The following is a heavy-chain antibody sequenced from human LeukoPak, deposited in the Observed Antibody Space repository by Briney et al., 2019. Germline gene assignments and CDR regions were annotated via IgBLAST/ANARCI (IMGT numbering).Heavy chain of an antibody. CDR1: GFIFRSFS. J-gene: IGHJ3*02. Sequence: GRSLRLSCAASGFIFRSFSMTWVRQAPGKGLEWVASISSTSNHKYHADSVKGRFTISRDNDKNSLYLQMSSLRAEDTALYYCATRVTADSYDASDIWGQGTMVTVSS. CDR3: ATRVTADSYDASDI. D-gene: IGHD6-13*01. V-gene: IGHV3-21*06. CDR2: ISSTSNHK.